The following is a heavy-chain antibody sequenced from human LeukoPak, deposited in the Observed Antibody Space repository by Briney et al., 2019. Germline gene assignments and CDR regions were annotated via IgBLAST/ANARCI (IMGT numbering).Heavy chain of an antibody. CDR3: ARGVVVAATHFHY. D-gene: IGHD2-15*01. Sequence: SETLSLTCTVSGGSISNYYWSWIRQPPGKGLEWIGYIYYSGSTNYNPFLKSRVTISVDTSKNQFSLKLSSVTAADTAVYYCARGVVVAATHFHYWGQGTLVTVSS. V-gene: IGHV4-59*01. J-gene: IGHJ4*02. CDR1: GGSISNYY. CDR2: IYYSGST.